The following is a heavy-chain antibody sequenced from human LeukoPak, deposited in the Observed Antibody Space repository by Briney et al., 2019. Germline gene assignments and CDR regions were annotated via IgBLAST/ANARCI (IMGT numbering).Heavy chain of an antibody. CDR3: ARAPPGYCSGGSCLHYYYGMDV. CDR2: IYSGGST. Sequence: GGSLRLSCAASGFTVSSNYMSWVRQAPGKGLEWVSVIYSGGSTYYADSVKGRFTISRHNSKNTLYLQMNSLRAEDTAVYYCARAPPGYCSGGSCLHYYYGMDVWGQGTTVTVSS. V-gene: IGHV3-53*04. J-gene: IGHJ6*02. D-gene: IGHD2-15*01. CDR1: GFTVSSNY.